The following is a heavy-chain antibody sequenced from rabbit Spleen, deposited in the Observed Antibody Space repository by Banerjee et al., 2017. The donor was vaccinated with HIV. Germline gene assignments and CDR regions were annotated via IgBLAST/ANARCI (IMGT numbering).Heavy chain of an antibody. D-gene: IGHD4-2*01. Sequence: QSLEESGGDLVKPGASLTLTCTASGIDFSSYYYMCWVRQAPGKGLEWIGCIYTDGSGSTAYASWAKGRFTISKTSSTTVTLQMTSLTVADTATYFCARDVGNRDAELYNLWGQGTLVTVS. CDR1: GIDFSSYYY. CDR2: IYTDGSGST. V-gene: IGHV1S40*01. CDR3: ARDVGNRDAELYNL. J-gene: IGHJ4*01.